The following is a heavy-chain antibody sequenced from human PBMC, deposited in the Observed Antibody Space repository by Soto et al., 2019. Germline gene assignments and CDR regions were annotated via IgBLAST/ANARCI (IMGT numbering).Heavy chain of an antibody. CDR2: IYYSGSA. D-gene: IGHD3-10*01. J-gene: IGHJ4*02. CDR1: GGSINNSSFY. CDR3: ARRPLVRGIIPYYFDS. Sequence: QLQLQESGPGLLKPSETLSLTCTVSGGSINNSSFYWGWVRQPPGKRLEWIGSIYYSGSAYYTPSLKSRLTMSVDTSKIQLTLTLSSVTAADTSVYFCARRPLVRGIIPYYFDSWGQGTLVTVSS. V-gene: IGHV4-39*01.